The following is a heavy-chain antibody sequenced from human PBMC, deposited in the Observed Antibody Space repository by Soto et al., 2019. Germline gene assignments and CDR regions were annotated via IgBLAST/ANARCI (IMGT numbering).Heavy chain of an antibody. J-gene: IGHJ4*02. CDR3: ASQELGDTAMASYYFDY. Sequence: GASVKVSCKASGGTFSSYAISWVRQAPGQGFEWMGGIIPIFGTANYAQKFQGRVTITADESTSTAYMELSSLRSEDTAVYYCASQELGDTAMASYYFDYWGQGTLVTVSS. CDR1: GGTFSSYA. D-gene: IGHD5-18*01. CDR2: IIPIFGTA. V-gene: IGHV1-69*13.